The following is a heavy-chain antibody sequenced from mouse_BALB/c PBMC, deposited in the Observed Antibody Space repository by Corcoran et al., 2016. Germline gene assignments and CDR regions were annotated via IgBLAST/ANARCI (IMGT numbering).Heavy chain of an antibody. D-gene: IGHD2-4*01. J-gene: IGHJ4*01. V-gene: IGHV14-3*02. CDR1: GFNIKDTY. CDR3: ARDYDYDDAMDY. CDR2: IDPANGNT. Sequence: EVQLQQSGAELVKPGASVKLSCTASGFNIKDTYMHWVKQRPEQGLEWIGRIDPANGNTKYDPKFQGKATITADTSSNTAYLQLSGLTSEDTAVYYCARDYDYDDAMDYWGQGTSVTVSS.